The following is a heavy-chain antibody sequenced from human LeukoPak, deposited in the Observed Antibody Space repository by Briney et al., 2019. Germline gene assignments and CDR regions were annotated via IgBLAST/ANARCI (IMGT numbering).Heavy chain of an antibody. J-gene: IGHJ3*02. D-gene: IGHD1-7*01. CDR3: AKTTRASIRSAFDI. CDR1: GGSITSSGHS. Sequence: PSETLSLTCTVSGGSITSSGHSWGWIRQPPGKGLEWTGTIYYTGRAYYNPSLQSRITISVDTSRNQFSLKLSSVTAADTAVYYCAKTTRASIRSAFDIWGQGTLVTVSS. CDR2: IYYTGRA. V-gene: IGHV4-39*01.